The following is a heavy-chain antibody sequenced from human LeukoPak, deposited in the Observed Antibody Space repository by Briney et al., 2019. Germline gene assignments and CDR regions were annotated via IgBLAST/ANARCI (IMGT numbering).Heavy chain of an antibody. Sequence: PGGSLRLSCAASGFSFNTYAMSWVRQAPGKGLEWVSTISGSGGSTYYADPVKGRFTISRDNSKNTLYLQMNSLRAEDTAVYYCAKDRQLDWFDPWGQGTLVTVSS. D-gene: IGHD6-19*01. CDR2: ISGSGGST. V-gene: IGHV3-23*01. CDR1: GFSFNTYA. CDR3: AKDRQLDWFDP. J-gene: IGHJ5*02.